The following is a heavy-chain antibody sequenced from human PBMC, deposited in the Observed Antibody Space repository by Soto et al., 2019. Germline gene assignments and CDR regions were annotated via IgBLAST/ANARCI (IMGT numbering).Heavy chain of an antibody. CDR2: ISGSGGST. CDR3: AKCLRIAAAGRRKTTYYFDY. D-gene: IGHD6-13*01. CDR1: GFTFSSYA. Sequence: GSLRLSCAASGFTFSSYAMSWVRQAPGKGLEWVSAISGSGGSTYYADSVKGRFTISRDNSKNTLYLQMNSLRAEDTAVYYCAKCLRIAAAGRRKTTYYFDYWGQGTLVTVSS. J-gene: IGHJ4*02. V-gene: IGHV3-23*01.